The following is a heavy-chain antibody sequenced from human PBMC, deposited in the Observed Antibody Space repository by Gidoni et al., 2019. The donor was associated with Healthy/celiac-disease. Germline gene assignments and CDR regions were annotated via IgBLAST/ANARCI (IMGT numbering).Heavy chain of an antibody. V-gene: IGHV4-39*01. CDR1: GGSISSSSYY. D-gene: IGHD4-17*01. CDR3: ARQYYGPYNWFDP. CDR2: IYYSGST. Sequence: QLQLQESGPGLVKPSETLSLTCTVSGGSISSSSYYWGWIRQPPGKGLEWIGSIYYSGSTYYNPSLKSRVTISVDTTKNQFSLKLSSVTAADTAVYYCARQYYGPYNWFDPWGQGTLVTVSS. J-gene: IGHJ5*02.